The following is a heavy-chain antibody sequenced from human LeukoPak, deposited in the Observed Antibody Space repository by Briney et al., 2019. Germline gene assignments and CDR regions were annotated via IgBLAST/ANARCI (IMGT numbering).Heavy chain of an antibody. V-gene: IGHV4-34*01. CDR2: INHSGST. J-gene: IGHJ5*02. CDR1: GGSFSDYD. CDR3: ARHRCSGGSCYPMNWFDP. Sequence: SETLSLTCAVYGGSFSDYDWSWIRQPPGKGLEWIGEINHSGSTNYNPSLKSRVTISVDTSKNQFSLKLSSVTAADTAVYYCARHRCSGGSCYPMNWFDPWGQGTLVTVSS. D-gene: IGHD2-15*01.